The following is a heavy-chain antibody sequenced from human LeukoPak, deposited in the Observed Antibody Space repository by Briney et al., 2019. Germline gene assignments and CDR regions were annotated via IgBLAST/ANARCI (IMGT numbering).Heavy chain of an antibody. V-gene: IGHV3-48*01. CDR2: ISSSSSTI. CDR3: AKNSVVVVVAATPFDF. J-gene: IGHJ4*02. D-gene: IGHD2-15*01. CDR1: GFTFSRYS. Sequence: GGSLRLSCAASGFTFSRYSMNWVRQAPGKGLEWVSYISSSSSTIYYADSVKGRFTISRDNVKNSLCLQMNSLRAEDTAVYYCAKNSVVVVVAATPFDFWGQGTLVTVSS.